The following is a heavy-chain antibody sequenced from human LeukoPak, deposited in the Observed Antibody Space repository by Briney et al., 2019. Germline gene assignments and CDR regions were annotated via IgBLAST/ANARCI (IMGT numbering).Heavy chain of an antibody. CDR2: VNPNSGGT. CDR1: GYTFTGYY. J-gene: IGHJ1*01. V-gene: IGHV1-2*02. D-gene: IGHD3-22*01. CDR3: AREDLYYYDSSGSEYFQH. Sequence: ASVKVSCKASGYTFTGYYMHWVRQAPGQGLEWMGWVNPNSGGTNYAQKFQGRVTMTRDTSISTAYMELSRLRSDDTAVYYCAREDLYYYDSSGSEYFQHWGQGTLVTVSS.